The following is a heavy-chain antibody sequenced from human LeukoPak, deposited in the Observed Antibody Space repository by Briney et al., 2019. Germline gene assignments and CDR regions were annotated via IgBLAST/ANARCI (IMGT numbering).Heavy chain of an antibody. Sequence: GGSLRLSCAASGFTFSSYGMHWVRQAPGKGLEWVGRIKSKTDGGTTDYAAPVKGRFTISRDDSKNTLYLQMNSLKTEDTAVYYCTTRGYQLLYDYWGQGTLVTVSS. CDR3: TTRGYQLLYDY. CDR1: GFTFSSYG. V-gene: IGHV3-15*01. J-gene: IGHJ4*02. D-gene: IGHD2-2*02. CDR2: IKSKTDGGTT.